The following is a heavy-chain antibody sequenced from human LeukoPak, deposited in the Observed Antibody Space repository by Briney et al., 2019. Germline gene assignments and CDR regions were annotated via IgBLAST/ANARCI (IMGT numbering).Heavy chain of an antibody. CDR3: AREGSYYDSSGYYYDYYYGMDV. CDR2: INHSGST. Sequence: SQTLSLTCAVYGGSFSGYYWSWIRQPPGKGLEWIGEINHSGSTNYNPSLKSRVTISVDTSKKQFSLKLSPVTAADTAVYYCAREGSYYDSSGYYYDYYYGMDVWGQGTTVTVSS. D-gene: IGHD3-22*01. CDR1: GGSFSGYY. J-gene: IGHJ6*02. V-gene: IGHV4-34*01.